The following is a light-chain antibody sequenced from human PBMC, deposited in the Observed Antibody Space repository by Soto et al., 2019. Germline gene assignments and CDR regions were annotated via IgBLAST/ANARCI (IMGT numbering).Light chain of an antibody. V-gene: IGLV1-44*01. J-gene: IGLJ2*01. CDR2: SNN. CDR3: AAWXDXLNXVV. CDR1: SSNIGSNT. Sequence: QSVLTQPPSASGTPGQRVTISCSGSSSNIGSNTVNWYQQLPGTAPKLLIYSNNQRPSGVPDRFSGSKSGTSASLAISGLQSEDEADYYCAAWXDXLNXVVFGGGTKLTVL.